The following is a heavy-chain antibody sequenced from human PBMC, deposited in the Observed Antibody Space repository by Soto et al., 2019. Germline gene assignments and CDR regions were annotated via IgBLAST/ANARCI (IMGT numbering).Heavy chain of an antibody. V-gene: IGHV1-2*04. Sequence: ASVKVSCKASGYTFTGYYMHWVRQAPGQGLEWMGWINPNSGGTNYAQKFQGWVTMTRDTSISTAYRELSRLRSDDTAVYYCAREGMVRGEGMDYVYGMDVWGQGTTVTVAS. J-gene: IGHJ6*02. CDR3: AREGMVRGEGMDYVYGMDV. CDR1: GYTFTGYY. D-gene: IGHD3-10*01. CDR2: INPNSGGT.